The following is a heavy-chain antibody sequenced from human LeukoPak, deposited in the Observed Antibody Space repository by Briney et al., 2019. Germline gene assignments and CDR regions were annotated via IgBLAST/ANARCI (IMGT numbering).Heavy chain of an antibody. V-gene: IGHV3-23*05. CDR3: AHLVWEYVGALDV. J-gene: IGHJ6*02. CDR2: IYTNGRDT. D-gene: IGHD3/OR15-3a*01. CDR1: GFVFRSYG. Sequence: GGSLRLSCAASGFVFRSYGMNWVRQAPGKGMEWVSGIYTNGRDTRYADSVKGRFTISRDNSKNTLYLQMHSLRVEDTAVYYCAHLVWEYVGALDVWGQGTTVTVSS.